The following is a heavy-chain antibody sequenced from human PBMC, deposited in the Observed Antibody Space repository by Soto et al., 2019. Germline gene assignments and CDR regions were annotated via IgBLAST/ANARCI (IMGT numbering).Heavy chain of an antibody. J-gene: IGHJ4*02. CDR1: GYTFTSYG. D-gene: IGHD1-1*01. CDR2: ISAYNGNT. V-gene: IGHV1-18*01. Sequence: ASVKVSCKASGYTFTSYGISWVRQAPGQGLEWMGWISAYNGNTNYAQKLQGRVTMTTDTSTSTAYMELRSLRSDDTAVYYCAKTLLTNGTNLFDYWGQGTLVTVSS. CDR3: AKTLLTNGTNLFDY.